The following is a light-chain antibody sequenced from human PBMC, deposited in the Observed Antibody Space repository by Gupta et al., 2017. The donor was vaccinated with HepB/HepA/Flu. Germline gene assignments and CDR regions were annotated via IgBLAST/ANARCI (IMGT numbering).Light chain of an antibody. J-gene: IGLJ2*01. CDR3: CSYARSSFGV. V-gene: IGLV2-23*02. CDR1: SSDVGNYNL. Sequence: PGRTQPASLSGPAREAITISCTGTSSDVGNYNLVSWYQQQPGKAPKLMIYEVNKRPSGVSNRFSGSKSGNTASLTISGLQAEDEADYYCCSYARSSFGVFGGGTKLTVL. CDR2: EVN.